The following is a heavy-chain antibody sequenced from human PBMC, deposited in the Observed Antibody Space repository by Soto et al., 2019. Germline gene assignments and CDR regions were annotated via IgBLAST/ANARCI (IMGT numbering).Heavy chain of an antibody. CDR1: GGSISSSGYC. D-gene: IGHD2-2*02. CDR3: TGRQNTGRFDP. Sequence: QLQLQESGPGLVKPSETLSLTCTVSGGSISSSGYCWLWIRQPPGKGLEWIGSVCYSGSTYYNPTLKSRVTISVDTSTGPFSLRLTSVTAADTAVYYCTGRQNTGRFDPWGQGILVTVSS. V-gene: IGHV4-39*01. J-gene: IGHJ5*02. CDR2: VCYSGST.